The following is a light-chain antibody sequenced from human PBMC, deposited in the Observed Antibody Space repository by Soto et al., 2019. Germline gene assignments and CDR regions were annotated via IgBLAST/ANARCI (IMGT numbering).Light chain of an antibody. CDR3: QQSYSNPGT. J-gene: IGKJ1*01. V-gene: IGKV1-39*01. CDR1: QSISSY. CDR2: AAS. Sequence: DIQMTQSPSSLSASVGDTVTIASRSSQSISSYLNWYQQKPGKAPKLLIYAASSLQSGVPSRFSGSGSGTDFTLTISSLQPEDFATYYCQQSYSNPGTFGEGTKVDIK.